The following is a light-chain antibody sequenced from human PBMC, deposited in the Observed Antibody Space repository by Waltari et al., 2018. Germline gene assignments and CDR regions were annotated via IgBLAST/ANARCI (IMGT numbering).Light chain of an antibody. CDR3: QQRGHWPLT. J-gene: IGKJ4*01. Sequence: PGERATLSCRASQSVGDHLAWYQQKPGQAPRFVIYDASNTVSGIPARFSGSGSGTDFTLSIRRLEPEDFAVYYCQQRGHWPLTFGGGTKVEIK. V-gene: IGKV3-11*01. CDR2: DAS. CDR1: QSVGDH.